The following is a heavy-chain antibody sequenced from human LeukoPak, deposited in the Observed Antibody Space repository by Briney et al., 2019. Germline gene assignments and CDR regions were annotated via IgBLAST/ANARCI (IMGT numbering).Heavy chain of an antibody. CDR1: GFTFSSYW. CDR3: ARVAKYYYGSETYYFFEH. J-gene: IGHJ4*02. Sequence: GGSLRLSCAASGFTFSSYWMTWVRQAPGKGLEWVPNINQDGSEKYLVDSVKGRFTMSRDNAKNSLYLQMHSLRVEDTAVYYCARVAKYYYGSETYYFFEHWGQGTPVTASS. D-gene: IGHD3-10*01. V-gene: IGHV3-7*01. CDR2: INQDGSEK.